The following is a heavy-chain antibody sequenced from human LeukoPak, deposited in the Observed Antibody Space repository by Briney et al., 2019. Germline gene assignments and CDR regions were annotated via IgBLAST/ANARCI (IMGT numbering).Heavy chain of an antibody. CDR2: INHSGST. V-gene: IGHV4-39*07. CDR3: ARAHCSGGSCYSFLRTLSSNNWFDP. Sequence: SETLSLTCTVSGGSISSSSYYWGWIRQPPGKGLEWIGEINHSGSTNYNPSLKSRVTISVDTSKNQFSLKLSSVTAADTAVYYCARAHCSGGSCYSFLRTLSSNNWFDPWGREPWSPSPQ. CDR1: GGSISSSSYY. D-gene: IGHD2-15*01. J-gene: IGHJ5*02.